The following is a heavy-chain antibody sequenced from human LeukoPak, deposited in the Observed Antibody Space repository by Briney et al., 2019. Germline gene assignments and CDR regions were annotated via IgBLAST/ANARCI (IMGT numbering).Heavy chain of an antibody. CDR3: ARARGVTISGVDNYYYYMDV. Sequence: PSETLSLTCTVSGGSISSGDYYWSWIRQPPGKGLEWIGYIYYSGSTYYNPSLKSRVTISVDTSKNQFSLKLSSVTAADTAVYYCARARGVTISGVDNYYYYMDVWGKGTTVTVSS. J-gene: IGHJ6*03. D-gene: IGHD3-3*01. CDR1: GGSISSGDYY. V-gene: IGHV4-30-4*08. CDR2: IYYSGST.